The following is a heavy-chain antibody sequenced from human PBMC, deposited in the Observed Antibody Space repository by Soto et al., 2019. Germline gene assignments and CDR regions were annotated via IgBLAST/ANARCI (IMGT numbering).Heavy chain of an antibody. D-gene: IGHD3-16*01. V-gene: IGHV3-48*03. CDR2: ISGSGYTI. CDR1: GFTFSSYE. J-gene: IGHJ5*02. Sequence: PGGSLRLSCAASGFTFSSYEMNWVRQAPGKGLEWVSYISGSGYTIYYADSVKGGFTISRDNAKNSLYLQMNSLRAEDTAVYYCASGPRGKGGNWLDPWGQGTLVTVS. CDR3: ASGPRGKGGNWLDP.